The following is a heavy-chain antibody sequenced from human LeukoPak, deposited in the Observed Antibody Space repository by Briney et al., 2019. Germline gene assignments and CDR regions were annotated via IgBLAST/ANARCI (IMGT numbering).Heavy chain of an antibody. Sequence: SETLSLTCTVSGGSINNYYWSWIRQPAGKGLEWIGRIYSSGSTNYNPSLKSRVSMSVDTSKNQFSLKLSSVTAADTAVYYCARDGRGLGFYYYYMDVWGKGTTVTVSS. CDR2: IYSSGST. J-gene: IGHJ6*03. V-gene: IGHV4-4*07. CDR3: ARDGRGLGFYYYYMDV. CDR1: GGSINNYY.